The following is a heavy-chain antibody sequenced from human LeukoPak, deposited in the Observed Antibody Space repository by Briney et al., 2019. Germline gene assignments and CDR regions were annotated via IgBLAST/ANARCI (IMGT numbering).Heavy chain of an antibody. CDR3: ARGVPLGYCTYGVCYPPYYFDY. J-gene: IGHJ4*02. V-gene: IGHV1-8*03. Sequence: ASVKVSCKASGYTFINYNINWVRQATGQGLEWMGWVNPRSGNAGYLQKFQGRLTITRDTSIDTAYMDLSSLSSEDTAVYYCARGVPLGYCTYGVCYPPYYFDYWGQGTLVTASS. D-gene: IGHD2-8*01. CDR1: GYTFINYN. CDR2: VNPRSGNA.